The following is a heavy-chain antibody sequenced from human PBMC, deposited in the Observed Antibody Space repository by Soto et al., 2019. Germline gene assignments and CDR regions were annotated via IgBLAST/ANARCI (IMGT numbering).Heavy chain of an antibody. V-gene: IGHV3-23*01. J-gene: IGHJ6*03. CDR1: GFTFSSYA. CDR3: AKAPRDDIAVVPAAAYYYYYYMDV. D-gene: IGHD2-2*01. CDR2: ISGSGGST. Sequence: GGSLRLSCAASGFTFSSYAMSWVRQAPGKGLEWVSAISGSGGSTYYADSVKGRFTISRDNSKNTLYLQMNSLRAEDTAVYYCAKAPRDDIAVVPAAAYYYYYYMDVWGKGTTVTVSS.